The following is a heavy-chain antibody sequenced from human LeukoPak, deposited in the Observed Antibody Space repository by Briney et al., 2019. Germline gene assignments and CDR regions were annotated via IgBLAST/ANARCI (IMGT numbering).Heavy chain of an antibody. J-gene: IGHJ4*02. CDR3: ARDRGSGCDY. CDR1: GYTFTGCY. V-gene: IGHV1-2*04. CDR2: INPNSGGT. D-gene: IGHD6-19*01. Sequence: ASVKVCCKASGYTFTGCYMHWVRPAPGQGLEWMGWINPNSGGTNYAQKFQGWVTMTRDTSISTAYMELSRLRSDDTAVYYCARDRGSGCDYWGQGTLVTVSS.